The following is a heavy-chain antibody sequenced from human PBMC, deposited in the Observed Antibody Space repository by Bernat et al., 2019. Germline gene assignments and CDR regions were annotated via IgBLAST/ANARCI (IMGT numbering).Heavy chain of an antibody. J-gene: IGHJ4*02. CDR3: ARDRAVRDSHDYYFDY. CDR1: GGSISSGSYY. D-gene: IGHD4-17*01. V-gene: IGHV4-61*02. CDR2: IYTSGST. Sequence: QVQLQESGPGLVKPSQTLSLTCTVSGGSISSGSYYWSWIRQPAGKGLECIGRIYTSGSTNYNPSLKSRVTISVDTSKNQFYLKLSSVTAADTAVYYCARDRAVRDSHDYYFDYWGQGTLVNVSS.